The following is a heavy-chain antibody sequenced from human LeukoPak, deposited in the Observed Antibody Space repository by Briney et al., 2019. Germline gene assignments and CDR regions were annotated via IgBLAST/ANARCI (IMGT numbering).Heavy chain of an antibody. J-gene: IGHJ5*02. CDR1: GYTFTSYG. V-gene: IGHV1-18*01. CDR2: ISAYNGNT. Sequence: GASVKVSCKASGYTFTSYGISWVRQAPGQGLEWMGWISAYNGNTNYAQKPQGRVTMTTDTSTSTAYMELRSLRSDDTAVYYCARDPDSSGRYNWFDPWGQGTLVTVPS. D-gene: IGHD6-19*01. CDR3: ARDPDSSGRYNWFDP.